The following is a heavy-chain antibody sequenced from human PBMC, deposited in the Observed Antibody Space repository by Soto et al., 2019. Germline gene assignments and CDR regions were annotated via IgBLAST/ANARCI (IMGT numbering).Heavy chain of an antibody. V-gene: IGHV4-31*03. J-gene: IGHJ5*02. CDR3: ARGVPAAMLEYNWFDP. D-gene: IGHD2-2*01. Sequence: QVQLQESGPGLVKPSQTLSLTCTVSGGSISSGGYYWSWIRQHPGKGLEWIGYIYYSGSTYYNPSLKRRVTISVDTSKNRFSLKLSSVTAADTAVYYCARGVPAAMLEYNWFDPWGQGTLVTVSS. CDR2: IYYSGST. CDR1: GGSISSGGYY.